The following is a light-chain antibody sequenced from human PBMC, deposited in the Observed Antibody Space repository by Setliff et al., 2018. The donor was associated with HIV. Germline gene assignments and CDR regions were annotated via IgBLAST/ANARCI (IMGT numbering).Light chain of an antibody. CDR1: SSDVGSYNY. J-gene: IGLJ2*01. CDR3: CSYAGSYTPVI. CDR2: DVT. Sequence: QSALAQPRPVSGSPGQSVTISCTGTSSDVGSYNYVSWYQQHPGKAPKLMIYDVTKRPSGVPDRFSGSKSGNTASLTISGLQAEDEADYYCCSYAGSYTPVIFGGGTKVTV. V-gene: IGLV2-11*01.